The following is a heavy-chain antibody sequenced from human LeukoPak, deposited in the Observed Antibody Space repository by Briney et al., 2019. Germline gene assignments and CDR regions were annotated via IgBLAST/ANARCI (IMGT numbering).Heavy chain of an antibody. CDR3: AKSLGDDWCGDY. D-gene: IGHD2-21*02. CDR1: GFTFRSHG. J-gene: IGHJ4*02. CDR2: IWYDGSHE. Sequence: GGSLRLSCAASGFTFRSHGMHWVRQAPGKGLEWAAVIWYDGSHEEYADSVKGRFTISRDNSRNTLSLQMNSLRAEDTAIYYCAKSLGDDWCGDYWGQGTLVTVSS. V-gene: IGHV3-33*06.